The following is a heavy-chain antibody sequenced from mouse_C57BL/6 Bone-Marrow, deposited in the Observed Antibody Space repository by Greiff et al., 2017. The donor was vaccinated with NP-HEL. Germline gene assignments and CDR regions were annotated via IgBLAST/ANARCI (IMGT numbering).Heavy chain of an antibody. CDR1: GFTFTDYY. CDR3: ASSGNPWFAY. V-gene: IGHV7-3*01. Sequence: EVQLVESGGGLVQPGGSLSLSCAASGFTFTDYYMSWVRQPPGKALEWLGFIRNKANGYTTEYSASVKGRFTISRDNSQSILYLQMNALRAEDSATYYCASSGNPWFAYWGQGTLVTVSA. J-gene: IGHJ3*01. CDR2: IRNKANGYTT. D-gene: IGHD2-1*01.